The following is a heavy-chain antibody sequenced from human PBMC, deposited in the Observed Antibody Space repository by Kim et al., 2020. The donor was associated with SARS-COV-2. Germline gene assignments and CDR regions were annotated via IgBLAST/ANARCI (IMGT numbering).Heavy chain of an antibody. CDR3: ARDPIYYYDSSGYCDAFDI. CDR2: INPSGGST. V-gene: IGHV1-46*01. D-gene: IGHD3-22*01. CDR1: GYTFTSYY. Sequence: ASVKVSCKASGYTFTSYYMHWVRQAPGQGLEWMGIINPSGGSTSYAQKFQGRVTMTRDTSTSTVYMELSSLRSEDTAVYYCARDPIYYYDSSGYCDAFDIWGQGTMVTVSS. J-gene: IGHJ3*02.